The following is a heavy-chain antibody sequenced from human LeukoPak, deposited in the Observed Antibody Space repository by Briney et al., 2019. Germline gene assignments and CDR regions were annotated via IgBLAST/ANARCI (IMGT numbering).Heavy chain of an antibody. V-gene: IGHV3-23*01. CDR3: ARVDNMVRGIIAY. D-gene: IGHD3-10*01. Sequence: GGSLRLSCAASGFIFDNFCMTWVRQAAGKGLEWVSRISASGHSTTYADSVKGRITISRDNSKNTLFLQVHSLRDDDTAVYYCARVDNMVRGIIAYWGQGSLVTVSS. CDR2: ISASGHST. J-gene: IGHJ4*02. CDR1: GFIFDNFC.